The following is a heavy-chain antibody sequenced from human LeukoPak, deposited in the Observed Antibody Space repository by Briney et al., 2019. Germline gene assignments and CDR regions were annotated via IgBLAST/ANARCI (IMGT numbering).Heavy chain of an antibody. V-gene: IGHV1-8*01. CDR2: MNPNSGNT. CDR1: GYTFTSYD. Sequence: ASVKVSCEASGYTFTSYDVNWVRQATGQGLEWMGWMNPNSGNTGYAQKFQGRVTMTRNTSISTAYMELSSLRSEDTAVYYCARGESGAAAGHYWGQGTLVTVSS. D-gene: IGHD6-13*01. CDR3: ARGESGAAAGHY. J-gene: IGHJ4*02.